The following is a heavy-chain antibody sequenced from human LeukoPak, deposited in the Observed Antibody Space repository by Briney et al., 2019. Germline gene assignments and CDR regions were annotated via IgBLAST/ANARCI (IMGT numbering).Heavy chain of an antibody. J-gene: IGHJ3*02. Sequence: GGSLRLSCAASGFIFSNHGMHWVRQAPGKGLEWVALTWYDESNKYYADSVKGRFTISRDNSKNTLYLQMNSLRAEDTAVYYCARDLWCGADCYGTFDIWGQGTMVSVSS. V-gene: IGHV3-33*01. CDR1: GFIFSNHG. D-gene: IGHD2-21*02. CDR3: ARDLWCGADCYGTFDI. CDR2: TWYDESNK.